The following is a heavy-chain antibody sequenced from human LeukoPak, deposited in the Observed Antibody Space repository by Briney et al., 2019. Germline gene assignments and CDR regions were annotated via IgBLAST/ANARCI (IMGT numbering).Heavy chain of an antibody. CDR2: INPNSGGT. CDR3: ARDRIAVAGPKRNYYYYYGMDV. CDR1: GYTFTGYY. D-gene: IGHD6-19*01. J-gene: IGHJ6*02. V-gene: IGHV1-2*02. Sequence: ASVKVSCKASGYTFTGYYMHWVRQAPGQGLEWMGWINPNSGGTNYAQKFQGRVTMTRDTSISTAYMEQSRLRSDDTAVYYCARDRIAVAGPKRNYYYYYGMDVWGQGTTVTVSS.